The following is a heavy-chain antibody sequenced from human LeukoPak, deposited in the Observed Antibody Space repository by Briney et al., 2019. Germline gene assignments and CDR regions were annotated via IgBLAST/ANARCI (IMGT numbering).Heavy chain of an antibody. D-gene: IGHD4-17*01. CDR1: GFTFSSYA. CDR3: AKVEGGDYGTYYYYYGMDV. J-gene: IGHJ6*02. V-gene: IGHV3-23*01. Sequence: PGGSLRLSCAASGFTFSSYAMSWVRQAPGKGLEWVSAISGSGGSTYYADSVKGRFTISRDNSKNTLHLQMNSLRAEDTAVYYCAKVEGGDYGTYYYYYGMDVWGQGTTVTVSS. CDR2: ISGSGGST.